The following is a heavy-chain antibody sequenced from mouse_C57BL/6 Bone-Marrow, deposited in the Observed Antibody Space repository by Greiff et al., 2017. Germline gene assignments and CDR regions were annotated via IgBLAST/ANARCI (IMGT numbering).Heavy chain of an antibody. CDR2: ITPYNGGT. CDR3: ALYDGYTTGSY. Sequence: VQLKQSGPVLVKPGASVKMSCKASGYTFPDYYMNWVKQIHGKSLEWIGVITPYNGGTSYNQKFKGQATLTVDKSSSTAYMELNSLTSEDSAVYYCALYDGYTTGSYWGQGTLVTVSA. J-gene: IGHJ3*01. CDR1: GYTFPDYY. V-gene: IGHV1-19*01. D-gene: IGHD2-3*01.